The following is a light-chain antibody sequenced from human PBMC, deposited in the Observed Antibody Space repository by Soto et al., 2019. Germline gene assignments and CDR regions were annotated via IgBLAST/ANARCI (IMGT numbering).Light chain of an antibody. J-gene: IGKJ5*01. CDR3: QQYGSSPPIT. Sequence: IVMTQSPATLSVSPGERANLSCRASQSVGSKLAWYQQTPGQAPRLLIYGAASRATGIPDRFSGSGSGTDVTLPISRLEPEDFAVYYCQQYGSSPPITFGPGTRVEIK. V-gene: IGKV3-20*01. CDR1: QSVGSK. CDR2: GAA.